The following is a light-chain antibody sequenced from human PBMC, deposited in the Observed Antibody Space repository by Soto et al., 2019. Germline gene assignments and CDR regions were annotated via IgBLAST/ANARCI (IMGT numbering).Light chain of an antibody. V-gene: IGKV1-39*01. CDR1: QSISSY. Sequence: DIPMTQSPSSLSASVGDRVTITCRASQSISSYLNWYQQKPGKAPKLLIYAASSLQSGVPSKVRGSGSGTDFTLNISSLQPEDFATYYCQQSYSNPTVGGGTKVEIK. CDR2: AAS. CDR3: QQSYSNPT. J-gene: IGKJ4*01.